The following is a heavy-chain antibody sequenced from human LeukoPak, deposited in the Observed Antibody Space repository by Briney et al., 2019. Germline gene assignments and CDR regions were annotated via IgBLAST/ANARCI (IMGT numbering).Heavy chain of an antibody. CDR3: ARGGGSYYYNY. J-gene: IGHJ4*02. D-gene: IGHD1-26*01. Sequence: PSETLSLTCTVSGGSISSYYWSWIRRPPGKGLEWIGYIYYSGSTNYNPSLKSRVTISVDTSKNQFSLKLSSVTAADTAVYYCARGGGSYYYNYWGQGTLVTVSS. V-gene: IGHV4-59*01. CDR1: GGSISSYY. CDR2: IYYSGST.